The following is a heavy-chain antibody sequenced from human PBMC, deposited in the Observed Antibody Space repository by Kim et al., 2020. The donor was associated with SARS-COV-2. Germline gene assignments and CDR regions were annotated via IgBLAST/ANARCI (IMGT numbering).Heavy chain of an antibody. CDR1: GFTFSSYG. V-gene: IGHV3-30*18. Sequence: GGSLRLSCAASGFTFSSYGMHWVRQAPGKGLEWVAVISYDGSNKYYADSVNVRFTISIDNSKNTLNLQMNSQRAEDTAVYYCAKIPAYGDYYYGMDVWGQGTTVTVSS. J-gene: IGHJ6*02. CDR3: AKIPAYGDYYYGMDV. D-gene: IGHD4-17*01. CDR2: ISYDGSNK.